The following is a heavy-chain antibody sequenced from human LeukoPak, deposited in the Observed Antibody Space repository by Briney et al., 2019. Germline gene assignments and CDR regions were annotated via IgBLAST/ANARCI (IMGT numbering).Heavy chain of an antibody. J-gene: IGHJ4*02. CDR3: ARENYILGSSLVDY. CDR1: GYTFTSYG. D-gene: IGHD6-13*01. Sequence: ASVKVSCKASGYTFTSYGISWVRQAPGQGLEWMGGIIPIFGTANYAQKFQGRVTITADESTSTAYMELSSLRSEDTAVYYCARENYILGSSLVDYWGQGTLVTVSS. V-gene: IGHV1-69*13. CDR2: IIPIFGTA.